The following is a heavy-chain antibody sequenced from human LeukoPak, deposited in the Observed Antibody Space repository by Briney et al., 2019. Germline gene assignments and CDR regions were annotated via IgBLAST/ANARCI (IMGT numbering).Heavy chain of an antibody. CDR3: AREGYYGSGSPPSLYFDY. D-gene: IGHD3-10*01. CDR1: GFTFRNYV. V-gene: IGHV3-30-3*01. J-gene: IGHJ4*02. Sequence: GGSLRLSCAASGFTFRNYVSHWVRQAPGKGLEWVAVPSADLNVKLYADSVKGRFTISRDNSRSTLYLQMNSLRPEDTAIYYCAREGYYGSGSPPSLYFDYWGQGTLVTVSS. CDR2: PSADLNVK.